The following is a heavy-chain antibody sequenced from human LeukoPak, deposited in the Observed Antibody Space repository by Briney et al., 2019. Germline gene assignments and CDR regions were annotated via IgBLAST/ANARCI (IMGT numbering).Heavy chain of an antibody. V-gene: IGHV1-18*04. CDR1: GYTFISYG. Sequence: EASVMVSCKASGYTFISYGIRWGRDAPGQGRGSRGWIIVYNGNTNYAQKLQGRVTMTTDTSTSTAYMELRSLRSDDTAVYYCARGGGYGGFDYWGEGTRVTVSS. D-gene: IGHD5-12*01. CDR3: ARGGGYGGFDY. CDR2: IIVYNGNT. J-gene: IGHJ4*02.